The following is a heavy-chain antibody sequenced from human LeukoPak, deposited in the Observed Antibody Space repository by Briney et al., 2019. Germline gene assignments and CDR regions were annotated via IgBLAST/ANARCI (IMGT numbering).Heavy chain of an antibody. CDR3: ARGSLGDGSLLIDY. J-gene: IGHJ4*02. Sequence: KSGGSLRLSCAASGFTLSGYAMHWVRQAPGKGLEWVSSIDTTSNYIYYADSVKGRFTISRDNARNTVYLQMNSLRAEDTAVYYCARGSLGDGSLLIDYWGQGTLVTVSS. V-gene: IGHV3-21*01. D-gene: IGHD1-26*01. CDR2: IDTTSNYI. CDR1: GFTLSGYA.